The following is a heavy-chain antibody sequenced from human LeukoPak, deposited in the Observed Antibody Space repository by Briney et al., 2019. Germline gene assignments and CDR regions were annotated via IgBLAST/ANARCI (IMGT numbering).Heavy chain of an antibody. CDR3: ARSPSLLKLEDWFDP. CDR1: GFSLTSGEMC. CDR2: IDGDGDK. V-gene: IGHV2-70*11. Sequence: SGPALVKPTETLTLTCSFSGFSLTSGEMCVSWIRQTPGKALEWLARIDGDGDKSYSPSLKPRLTISKDTSKNQVVLTMTNMECVDTATYFCARSPSLLKLEDWFDPWGQGTLVTVSS. D-gene: IGHD1-7*01. J-gene: IGHJ5*02.